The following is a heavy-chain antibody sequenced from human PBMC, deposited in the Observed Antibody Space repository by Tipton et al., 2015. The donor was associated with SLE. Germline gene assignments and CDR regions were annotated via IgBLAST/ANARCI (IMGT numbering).Heavy chain of an antibody. V-gene: IGHV3-53*04. Sequence: QLVQSGGGLVQPGGSLRLSCAASGFTVISSYMNWVRQAPGKGLEWVSVIYSGGSTYYADSVKGRFTISRDHSKNTLYLQMNSLGAEDTAVYYCARERGGYGSGTYRPYHFDYWGQGTLVTVSS. CDR2: IYSGGST. J-gene: IGHJ4*02. CDR3: ARERGGYGSGTYRPYHFDY. D-gene: IGHD3-10*01. CDR1: GFTVISSY.